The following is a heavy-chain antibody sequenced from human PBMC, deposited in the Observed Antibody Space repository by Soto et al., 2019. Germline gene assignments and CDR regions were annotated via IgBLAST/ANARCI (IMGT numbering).Heavy chain of an antibody. D-gene: IGHD1-1*01. V-gene: IGHV3-53*01. CDR3: VRDKRTISGIFPGY. CDR1: GFDVTTNC. CDR2: VCTGGAT. J-gene: IGHJ4*02. Sequence: TGGSLRLSCVGSGFDVTTNCMRWVRRAPGKGLECVSIVCTGGATHYADSVKGRFTISRDSSKNTVHLQMNNVRAEDTAVYYCVRDKRTISGIFPGYWGQGTQVTVSS.